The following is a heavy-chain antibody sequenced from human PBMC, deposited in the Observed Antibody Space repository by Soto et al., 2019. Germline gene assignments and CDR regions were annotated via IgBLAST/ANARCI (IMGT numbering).Heavy chain of an antibody. Sequence: PGESLKISCKGSGYSFTSYWISWVRQMPGKGLEWMGRIDPSDSYTNYSPSFQGHVTISADKSISTAYLQWSSLKASDTAMYYCARHQMTYSGYDPEGEIGFDYWGQGTLVTVSS. CDR3: ARHQMTYSGYDPEGEIGFDY. D-gene: IGHD5-12*01. CDR2: IDPSDSYT. CDR1: GYSFTSYW. J-gene: IGHJ4*02. V-gene: IGHV5-10-1*01.